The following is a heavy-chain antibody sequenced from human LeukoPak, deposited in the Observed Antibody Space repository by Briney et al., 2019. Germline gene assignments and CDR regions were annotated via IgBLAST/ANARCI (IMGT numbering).Heavy chain of an antibody. CDR3: AREHFRIGRFDY. CDR2: IDHSGTT. J-gene: IGHJ4*02. V-gene: IGHV4-34*01. CDR1: GGSFSGYY. D-gene: IGHD3-16*02. Sequence: SETLSLTCAVYGGSFSGYYWSWIRQSPGKGLECIGEIDHSGTTNYNPSLESRVTISVDTSKNQFSLNLSSVTAADSALYFCAREHFRIGRFDYWGQGVLVTVSS.